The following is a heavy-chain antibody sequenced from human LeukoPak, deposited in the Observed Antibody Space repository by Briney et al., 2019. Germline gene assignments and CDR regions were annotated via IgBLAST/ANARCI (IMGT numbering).Heavy chain of an antibody. Sequence: SETLSLTCTVSGGSISSSSYYWGWIRQPPGKGLEWIGSIYYSGSTYYNPPLKSRVTISVDTSKNQFSLKLSSVTATDTAVYYCAHHYYDSSGPIPWFDPWGQGTLVTVPS. CDR2: IYYSGST. CDR1: GGSISSSSYY. CDR3: AHHYYDSSGPIPWFDP. J-gene: IGHJ5*02. D-gene: IGHD3-22*01. V-gene: IGHV4-39*01.